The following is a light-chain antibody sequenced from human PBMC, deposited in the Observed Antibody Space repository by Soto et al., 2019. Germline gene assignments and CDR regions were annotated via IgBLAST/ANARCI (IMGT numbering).Light chain of an antibody. J-gene: IGLJ2*01. V-gene: IGLV1-51*02. CDR1: SSNIGNNY. CDR3: GTWDSSLSVV. CDR2: ENN. Sequence: QSVLTQPPSVSPAPGQKVTISCSGSSSNIGNNYVSWYQQLPGTSPKLLIYENNKRPSGIPDRFSGSKSGTSATLGITGLQTGDEADYYCGTWDSSLSVVFGGGTKLTV.